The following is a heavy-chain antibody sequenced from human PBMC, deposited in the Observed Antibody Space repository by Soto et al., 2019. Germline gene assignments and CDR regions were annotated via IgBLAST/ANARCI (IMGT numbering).Heavy chain of an antibody. CDR1: RFTPTMSC. CDR2: INPNSGST. CDR3: ARDMVVAEPARCWFEP. Sequence: ASVXVSFKASRFTPTMSCIHLLLQAAGQGLDWMGIINPNSGSTSYAQKFQDRVTMTRDTSTSTVYVELSSLRSEDTAVYYCARDMVVAEPARCWFEPWGQGTLV. J-gene: IGHJ5*02. D-gene: IGHD2-2*01. V-gene: IGHV1-46*01.